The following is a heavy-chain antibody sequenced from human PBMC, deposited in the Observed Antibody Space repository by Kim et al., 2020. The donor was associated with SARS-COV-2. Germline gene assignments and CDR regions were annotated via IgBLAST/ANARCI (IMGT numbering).Heavy chain of an antibody. V-gene: IGHV4-59*01. CDR3: ARDPSIAAAGTGY. J-gene: IGHJ4*02. Sequence: HTIKARVTISVDTSKNQFSRKLCSVTAADTAVYYCARDPSIAAAGTGYWGQGTLVTVSS. D-gene: IGHD6-13*01.